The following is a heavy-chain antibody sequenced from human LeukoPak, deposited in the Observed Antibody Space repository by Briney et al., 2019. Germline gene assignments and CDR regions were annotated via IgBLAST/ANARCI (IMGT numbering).Heavy chain of an antibody. CDR2: IYYSGST. D-gene: IGHD6-13*01. CDR3: ATIAAAGSQLIDY. Sequence: SETLSLTCTVSGGSISSSSYYWGWIRQPPGKGLEWIGSIYYSGSTYYNPSLKSRVTISVDTSKNQFSLKLSSVTAADTAVYYCATIAAAGSQLIDYWGQGTLVTVSS. J-gene: IGHJ4*02. CDR1: GGSISSSSYY. V-gene: IGHV4-39*07.